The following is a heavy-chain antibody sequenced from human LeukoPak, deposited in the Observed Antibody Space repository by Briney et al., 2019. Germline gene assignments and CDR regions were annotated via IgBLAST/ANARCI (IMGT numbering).Heavy chain of an antibody. J-gene: IGHJ6*03. CDR3: ARAGGITIFGVVIRYYYYMDV. CDR1: GGSISSYY. Sequence: SETLSLTRTVSGGSISSYYWSWIRQPAGKGLEWIGRIYTSGSTNYNPSLKSRVTISVDTSKNQFSLKLSSVTAADTAVYYCARAGGITIFGVVIRYYYYMDVWGKGTTVTVSS. CDR2: IYTSGST. D-gene: IGHD3-3*01. V-gene: IGHV4-4*07.